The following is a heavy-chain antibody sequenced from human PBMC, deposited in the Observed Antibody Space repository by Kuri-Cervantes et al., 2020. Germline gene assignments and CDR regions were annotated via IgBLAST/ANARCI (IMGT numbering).Heavy chain of an antibody. CDR1: GYSISSGYY. D-gene: IGHD3-10*01. V-gene: IGHV4-38-2*01. CDR3: ARGASGGSDY. Sequence: SETLSLTCAVSGYSISSGYYWGWIRQPPGKGLEWIGSIYHSGSTYYNPSLKSRVTISVDTSKNQFSLKLGSVTAADTAVYYCARGASGGSDYWGQGTLVTVSS. J-gene: IGHJ4*02. CDR2: IYHSGST.